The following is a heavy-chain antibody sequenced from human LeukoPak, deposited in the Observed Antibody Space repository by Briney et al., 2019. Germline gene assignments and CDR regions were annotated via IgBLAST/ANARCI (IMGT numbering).Heavy chain of an antibody. Sequence: SETLSLTCTVSGGSISSGGYYWSWIRQPPGKGLEWIGYIYYSGSTYYNPSLKSRVTISVDTSKNQFSLKLSSVTAADTAVYYCARAPMVVTFLDYWGKGPRVPVSS. J-gene: IGHJ4*02. CDR1: GGSISSGGYY. D-gene: IGHD2-15*01. V-gene: IGHV4-30-4*08. CDR2: IYYSGST. CDR3: ARAPMVVTFLDY.